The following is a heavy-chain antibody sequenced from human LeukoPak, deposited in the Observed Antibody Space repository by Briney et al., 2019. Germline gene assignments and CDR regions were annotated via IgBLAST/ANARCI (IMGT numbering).Heavy chain of an antibody. CDR1: GFTFSSYT. CDR3: AQSEGYFDWLFRS. V-gene: IGHV3-9*01. CDR2: ISWNSGSI. D-gene: IGHD3-9*01. J-gene: IGHJ5*02. Sequence: GGSLRLSCTASGFTFSSYTMGWVRQAPGKGLEWVSGISWNSGSIGYADSVKGRFTISRDNAKNSLYLQMNSLRAEDTALYYCAQSEGYFDWLFRSWGQGTLVTVSS.